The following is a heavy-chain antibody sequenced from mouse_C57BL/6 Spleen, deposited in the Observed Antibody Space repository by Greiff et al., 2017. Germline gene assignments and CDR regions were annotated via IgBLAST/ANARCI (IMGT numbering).Heavy chain of an antibody. J-gene: IGHJ4*01. D-gene: IGHD1-1*01. CDR2: ISSGGDYI. V-gene: IGHV5-9-1*02. Sequence: EVKLMESGEGLVKPGGSLKLSCAASGFTFSSYAMSWVRQTPEKRLEWVAYISSGGDYIYYADTVKGRFTISRDNARNTLYLQMSSLKSEDTAMYYWTRDERYYYDSSSYAMDYWGQGTSVTVSS. CDR3: TRDERYYYDSSSYAMDY. CDR1: GFTFSSYA.